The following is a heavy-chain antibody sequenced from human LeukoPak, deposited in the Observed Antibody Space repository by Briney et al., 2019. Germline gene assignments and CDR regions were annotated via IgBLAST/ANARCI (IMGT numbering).Heavy chain of an antibody. CDR1: GFTFSSYG. CDR3: AKDPTDFDSSGQTYFDY. D-gene: IGHD3-22*01. J-gene: IGHJ4*02. CDR2: ISASGGTT. V-gene: IGHV3-23*01. Sequence: GGSLRLSRAASGFTFSSYGMSWVRQAPGKGLEWVSGISASGGTTYYADSVKGRFTISRDNSKNTLYLQMNSLRAEDTAVYYCAKDPTDFDSSGQTYFDYWGQGTLVTVSS.